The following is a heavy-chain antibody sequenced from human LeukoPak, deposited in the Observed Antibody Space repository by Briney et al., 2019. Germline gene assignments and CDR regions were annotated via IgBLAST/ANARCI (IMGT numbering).Heavy chain of an antibody. V-gene: IGHV3-21*01. CDR1: GFTFSSYS. CDR2: ISSSSSYI. J-gene: IGHJ4*02. CDR3: AREGSRGLYYFDY. D-gene: IGHD3-10*01. Sequence: PGGSLRLSCAASGFTFSSYSMNWVRQAPGKGLEWVSSISSSSSYIYYADSVKGRFTISRDNAKNSLYLQMNSLRAEDTAVYYCAREGSRGLYYFDYWGQGTLVTVSS.